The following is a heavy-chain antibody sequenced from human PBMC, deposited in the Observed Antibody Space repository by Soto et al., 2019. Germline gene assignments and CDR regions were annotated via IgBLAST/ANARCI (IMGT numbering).Heavy chain of an antibody. CDR3: TKNSTSWYDS. D-gene: IGHD2-2*01. CDR1: GYTFNNYG. CDR2: ISVYNGYA. J-gene: IGHJ5*01. V-gene: IGHV1-18*01. Sequence: QVQLVQSGAELKKPGASVKVSCKASGYTFNNYGISWVRQAPGQGLEWMGWISVYNGYANYAQKLQGRVLMTADPSTNPAYLELSSLRSDDTAMYYCTKNSTSWYDSWGQGRLVTVSS.